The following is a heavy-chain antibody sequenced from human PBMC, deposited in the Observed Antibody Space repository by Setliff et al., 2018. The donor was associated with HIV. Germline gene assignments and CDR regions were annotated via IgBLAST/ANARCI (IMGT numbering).Heavy chain of an antibody. J-gene: IGHJ4*02. CDR3: AGTIAGVGVLVY. V-gene: IGHV1-2*02. CDR1: GYTFNNYY. CDR2: ISPNTGAT. D-gene: IGHD6-13*01. Sequence: GASVKVSCKASGYTFNNYYVQWMRQAPGQGPEWMGWISPNTGATNSAPKFQGRLTMTRDTSISTTYMKLSSLRSDDTAIYYCAGTIAGVGVLVYWGQGTLVTVSS.